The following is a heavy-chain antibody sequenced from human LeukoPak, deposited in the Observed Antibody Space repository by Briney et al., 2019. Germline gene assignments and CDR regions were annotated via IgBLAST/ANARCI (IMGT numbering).Heavy chain of an antibody. D-gene: IGHD1-26*01. J-gene: IGHJ5*02. CDR3: ARLSGPFLADNRFDP. Sequence: GESLKISCRGFGYAFYGYWIGWVRQMPGKSLEWMGIIYPDDSTTEYSPSFQGQVTMSVDKSMSIAYLQWSSLKASDTAMYYCARLSGPFLADNRFDPWGQGTLVTVSS. V-gene: IGHV5-51*01. CDR1: GYAFYGYW. CDR2: IYPDDSTT.